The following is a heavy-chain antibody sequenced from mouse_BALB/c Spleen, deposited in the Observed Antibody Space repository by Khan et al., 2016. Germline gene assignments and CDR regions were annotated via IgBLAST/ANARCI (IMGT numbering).Heavy chain of an antibody. J-gene: IGHJ4*01. Sequence: EVKLLESGGGLVQPGGSLKLSCAASGFDFSRCWMSWVRQAPGKGLEWIGEIHPDSSTINYTPSLKDKFIISRDNAKNTLYLQMSKVRSEDTALXYCAAYCRYVYYAMDYWGQGTSVTVSS. V-gene: IGHV4-1*02. D-gene: IGHD2-14*01. CDR1: GFDFSRCW. CDR2: IHPDSSTI. CDR3: AAYCRYVYYAMDY.